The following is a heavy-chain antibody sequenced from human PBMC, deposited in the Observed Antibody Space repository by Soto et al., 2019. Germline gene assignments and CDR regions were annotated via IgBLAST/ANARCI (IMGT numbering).Heavy chain of an antibody. J-gene: IGHJ6*02. CDR1: GYTFTNYA. Sequence: ASVKGSSQTSGYTFTNYAMHWVRPAPGQRLEWRGWINAGSGNTKYSQKFQGRVTIAGDTSARTTYMELSSLRSEDTAVYYCARCRGSSWYYGMDVWGQETTVTVS. CDR2: INAGSGNT. CDR3: ARCRGSSWYYGMDV. D-gene: IGHD6-13*01. V-gene: IGHV1-3*01.